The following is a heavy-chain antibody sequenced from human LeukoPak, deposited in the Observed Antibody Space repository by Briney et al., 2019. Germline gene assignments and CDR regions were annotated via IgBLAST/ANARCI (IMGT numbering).Heavy chain of an antibody. CDR2: INPNTGGT. D-gene: IGHD1-26*01. Sequence: ASVKVSCKASGYTFTDYYLHWVRQAPGQGLEWMGWINPNTGGTNYAQRFQGRVTMTGDTSTNTAYMELDRLISDDTAVYYCAGETWSSGSRNLDYWGQGTLVTVSS. J-gene: IGHJ4*02. CDR1: GYTFTDYY. V-gene: IGHV1-2*02. CDR3: AGETWSSGSRNLDY.